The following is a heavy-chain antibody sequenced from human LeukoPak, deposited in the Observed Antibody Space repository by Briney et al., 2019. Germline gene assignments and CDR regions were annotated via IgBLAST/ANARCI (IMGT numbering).Heavy chain of an antibody. J-gene: IGHJ6*03. D-gene: IGHD3-3*01. V-gene: IGHV3-53*01. CDR2: IYTSGTT. CDR1: GFIVSGHY. CDR3: ARDKPGFLEGDMDV. Sequence: PGGSLRLSRAASGFIVSGHYMSWVRQAPGEGLEWVSLIYTSGTTTYADSVKGRFTISRDPSKNTLFLQMNRLRVEDTAVYYCARDKPGFLEGDMDVWGIGTTVTVSS.